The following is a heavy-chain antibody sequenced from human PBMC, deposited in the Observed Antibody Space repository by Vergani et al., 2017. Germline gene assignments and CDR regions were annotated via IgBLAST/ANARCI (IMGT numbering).Heavy chain of an antibody. D-gene: IGHD3-22*01. Sequence: QVQLQESGPGLVKPSQTLSLTCSVSGGSFSSAGYYWSWIRQHPGKGLEWIGYIFYSGSTYYNPSLKSRVTISVDTSKNQFSLNLNSVTAADTAVYFCAANYYDSSGYYRDAFDIWGQGTMVTVSS. V-gene: IGHV4-31*03. CDR1: GGSFSSAGYY. J-gene: IGHJ3*02. CDR3: AANYYDSSGYYRDAFDI. CDR2: IFYSGST.